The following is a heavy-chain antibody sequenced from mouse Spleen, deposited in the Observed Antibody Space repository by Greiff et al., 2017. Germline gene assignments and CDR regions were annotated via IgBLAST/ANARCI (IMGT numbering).Heavy chain of an antibody. CDR3: ARRVITTVVAYYFDY. Sequence: QVQLQQPGAELVMPGASVKLSCKASGYTFTSYWMHWVKQRPGQGLEWIGEIDPSDSYTNYNQKFKGKATLTVDKSSSTAYMQLSSLTSEDSAVYYCARRVITTVVAYYFDYWGQGTTLTVSS. D-gene: IGHD1-1*01. V-gene: IGHV1-69*01. J-gene: IGHJ2*01. CDR2: IDPSDSYT. CDR1: GYTFTSYW.